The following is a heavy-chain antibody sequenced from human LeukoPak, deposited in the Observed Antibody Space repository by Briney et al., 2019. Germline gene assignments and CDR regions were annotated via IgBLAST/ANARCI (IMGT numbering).Heavy chain of an antibody. J-gene: IGHJ4*02. CDR2: ISAYNGNT. V-gene: IGHV1-18*01. CDR1: GYTFTSYG. Sequence: ASVKVSCKASGYTFTSYGISWVRQAPGQGLEWMGWISAYNGNTNYAQKLQGRVTMTTDTSTSTAYMELRSLRSDGTAVYYCAGDPEAEGFDYWGQGTLVTVSS. D-gene: IGHD6-19*01. CDR3: AGDPEAEGFDY.